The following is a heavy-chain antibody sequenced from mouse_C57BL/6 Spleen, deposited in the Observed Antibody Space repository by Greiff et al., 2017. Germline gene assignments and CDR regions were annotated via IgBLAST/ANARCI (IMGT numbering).Heavy chain of an antibody. CDR2: IYPGSGST. J-gene: IGHJ4*01. D-gene: IGHD1-1*01. CDR3: ARTLNITTVEATDAMDD. V-gene: IGHV1-55*01. CDR1: GYTFTSYW. Sequence: QVQLQQPGAELVKPGASVKMSCKASGYTFTSYWITWVKQRPGQGLEWIGDIYPGSGSTNYNEKFKTKATLTVDTSSSTAYMQLSSLTSEDSAVYYGARTLNITTVEATDAMDDWGKGTSVTVSS.